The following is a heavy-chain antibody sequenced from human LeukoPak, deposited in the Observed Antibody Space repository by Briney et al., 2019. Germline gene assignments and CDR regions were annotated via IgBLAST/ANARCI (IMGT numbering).Heavy chain of an antibody. D-gene: IGHD6-13*01. CDR1: GYTFTSYG. CDR2: ISAYNGNT. CDR3: AREEFGYSSSWYGSAFDY. Sequence: ASVKVSCKASGYTFTSYGISWVRQAPGQGLEWMGWISAYNGNTNYAQKLQGRVTMTTDTSTSTAYMELRSLRSDDTAVYYCAREEFGYSSSWYGSAFDYWGQGTLVTVSS. J-gene: IGHJ4*02. V-gene: IGHV1-18*01.